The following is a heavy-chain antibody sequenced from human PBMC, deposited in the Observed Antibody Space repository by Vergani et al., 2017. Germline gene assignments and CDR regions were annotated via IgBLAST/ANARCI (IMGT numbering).Heavy chain of an antibody. J-gene: IGHJ3*02. Sequence: EVQLVESGGVVVQPGGSLRLSCAASGFTFDDYTMHWFRQAPGKGLEWVSLISWDGGSTYYADSVKGRFTISRDNSKNSLYLQMNSLRTEDTALYYCAKESGYDILTGYDDAFDIWGQGTMVTGSS. CDR2: ISWDGGST. CDR1: GFTFDDYT. CDR3: AKESGYDILTGYDDAFDI. D-gene: IGHD3-9*01. V-gene: IGHV3-43*01.